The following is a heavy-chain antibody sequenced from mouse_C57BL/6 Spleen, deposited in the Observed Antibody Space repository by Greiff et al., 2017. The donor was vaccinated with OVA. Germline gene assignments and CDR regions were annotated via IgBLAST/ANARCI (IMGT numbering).Heavy chain of an antibody. D-gene: IGHD2-4*01. CDR2: INPNNGGT. CDR1: GYTFTDYN. V-gene: IGHV1-18*01. Sequence: VQLKESGPELVKPGASVKIPCKASGYTFTDYNMDWVKQSHGKSLEWIGDINPNNGGTIYNQKFKGKATLTVDKSSSTAYMELRSLTSEDTAVYYCARDDYDEFAYWGQGTLVTVSA. CDR3: ARDDYDEFAY. J-gene: IGHJ3*01.